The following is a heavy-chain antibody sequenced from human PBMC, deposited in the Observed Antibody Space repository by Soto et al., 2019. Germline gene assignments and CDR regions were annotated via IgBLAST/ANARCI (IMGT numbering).Heavy chain of an antibody. CDR1: GGSISSSSYY. CDR3: ASSVSYYYDSSGYLSV. V-gene: IGHV4-39*07. D-gene: IGHD3-22*01. CDR2: IYYSGST. J-gene: IGHJ6*02. Sequence: SETLPLTCTVSGGSISSSSYYWGWIRQPPGKGLEWIGSIYYSGSTYYNPSLKSRVTISVDTSKNQFSLKLSSVTAADTAVYYCASSVSYYYDSSGYLSVWGQGTTVTVSS.